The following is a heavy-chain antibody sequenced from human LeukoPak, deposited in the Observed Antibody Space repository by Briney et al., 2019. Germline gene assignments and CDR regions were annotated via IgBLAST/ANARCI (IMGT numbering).Heavy chain of an antibody. J-gene: IGHJ4*02. Sequence: GGSLRLSCAASGFTRSSYSMNWVRQAPGKGLEWVANIKQDGSEKYYVDSVKGRFTISRDNAKNSLYLQMNSLRAEDTAVYYCARDWYPYYYDSSGYYPGYWGQGTLVTVSS. CDR1: GFTRSSYS. V-gene: IGHV3-7*01. CDR3: ARDWYPYYYDSSGYYPGY. D-gene: IGHD3-22*01. CDR2: IKQDGSEK.